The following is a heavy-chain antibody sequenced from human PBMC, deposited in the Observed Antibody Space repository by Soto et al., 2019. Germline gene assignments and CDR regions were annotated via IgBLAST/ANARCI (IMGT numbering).Heavy chain of an antibody. J-gene: IGHJ5*02. CDR1: GFTFSRYG. CDR2: ISYDGSNK. D-gene: IGHD3-22*01. CDR3: ARDYYYDSRSSSVNWFDP. V-gene: IGHV3-30*03. Sequence: HPGGSLKLSCAASGFTFSRYGMHWVRQAPGKGLEWVAVISYDGSNKYYADSVKGRFTISRDNSKNTLYLQMNSLGVEDTAVYYCARDYYYDSRSSSVNWFDPWGQGP.